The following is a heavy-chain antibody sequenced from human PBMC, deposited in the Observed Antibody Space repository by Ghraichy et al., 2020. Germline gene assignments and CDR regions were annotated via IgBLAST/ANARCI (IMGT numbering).Heavy chain of an antibody. J-gene: IGHJ6*02. D-gene: IGHD6-13*01. CDR3: ARVHGSSWYGTQSYYHGMDV. Sequence: ASVKVSCKASGYTFTAYYMYWVRQAPGQGLEWMGWINPNSGDTNYVQRFQGRVTMTRDTSISTAYMEVSRLTSDDTAVYYCARVHGSSWYGTQSYYHGMDVWGQGTTVTVSS. V-gene: IGHV1-2*02. CDR2: INPNSGDT. CDR1: GYTFTAYY.